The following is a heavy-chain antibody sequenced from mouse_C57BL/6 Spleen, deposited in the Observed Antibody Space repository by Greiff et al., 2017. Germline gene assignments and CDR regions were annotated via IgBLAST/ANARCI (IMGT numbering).Heavy chain of an antibody. Sequence: VQLQESGAELVKPGASVKISCKASVYAFSSYWMNWVKQRPGKGLAWIGQIYPGDGDTNYNGKFKGKATLTADKSSSTAYMQLSSLTSEDAAVDFGARSPLYSNYGDYWGQGTTLTVSS. D-gene: IGHD2-5*01. CDR2: IYPGDGDT. V-gene: IGHV1-80*01. J-gene: IGHJ2*01. CDR1: VYAFSSYW. CDR3: ARSPLYSNYGDY.